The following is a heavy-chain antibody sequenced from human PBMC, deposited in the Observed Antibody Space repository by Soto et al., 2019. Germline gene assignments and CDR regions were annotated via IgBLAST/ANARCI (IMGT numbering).Heavy chain of an antibody. V-gene: IGHV1-3*01. J-gene: IGHJ6*04. CDR2: INAGNGNT. CDR1: GYTFTSYA. CDR3: ARGQWGNYYDSSGYYYYYGMDV. D-gene: IGHD3-22*01. Sequence: ASVKVSCKASGYTFTSYAMHWVRQAPGQRLEWMGWINAGNGNTKYSQKFQGRVTITRDTSASTAYMELSSLRSEDTAVYYCARGQWGNYYDSSGYYYYYGMDVWGKGTTVTVSS.